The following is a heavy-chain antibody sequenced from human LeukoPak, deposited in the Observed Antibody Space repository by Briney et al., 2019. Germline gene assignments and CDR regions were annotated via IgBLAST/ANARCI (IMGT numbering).Heavy chain of an antibody. CDR3: ARTMTTSDYGMDV. D-gene: IGHD4-11*01. CDR2: INPNSGGT. V-gene: IGHV1-2*02. J-gene: IGHJ6*02. CDR1: GYTFTGDY. Sequence: ASVKVSCKASGYTFTGDYMHWVRQAPGQGLEWMGWINPNSGGTNYAQKFQGRVTMTRDTSISTAYMELSRLRSDDTAVYYCARTMTTSDYGMDVWGQGTTVTVSS.